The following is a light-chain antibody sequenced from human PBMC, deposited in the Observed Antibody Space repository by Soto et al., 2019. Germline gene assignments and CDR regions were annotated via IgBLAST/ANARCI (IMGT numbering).Light chain of an antibody. Sequence: DIVMTQTPLSSPVTLGQPATLSCRASQSISDTLAWYQQKPGQAPRLLIYDASNRATGIPARFSGSGSGTDFTLTISSLEPEDFAVYYCQQRSNWPPKITFGQGTRLEIK. J-gene: IGKJ5*01. V-gene: IGKV3-11*01. CDR1: QSISDT. CDR2: DAS. CDR3: QQRSNWPPKIT.